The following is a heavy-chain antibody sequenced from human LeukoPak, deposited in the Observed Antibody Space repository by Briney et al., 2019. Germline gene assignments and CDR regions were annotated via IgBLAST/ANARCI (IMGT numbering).Heavy chain of an antibody. CDR2: ISSSSSYI. V-gene: IGHV3-21*01. Sequence: PGGSLRLSCAASGFTFSSYSMNWVRQAPGKGPEWVSSISSSSSYIYYADSVKGRFTISRDNAKNSLYLQMNSLRAEDTAVYYCARDGGSGNPVFVHDYWGQGTLSPSPQ. D-gene: IGHD3-16*01. CDR1: GFTFSSYS. J-gene: IGHJ4*02. CDR3: ARDGGSGNPVFVHDY.